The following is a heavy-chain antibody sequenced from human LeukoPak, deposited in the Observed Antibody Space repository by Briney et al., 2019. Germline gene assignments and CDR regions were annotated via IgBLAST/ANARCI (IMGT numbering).Heavy chain of an antibody. CDR1: GFTFSSYW. D-gene: IGHD3-22*01. Sequence: GGSLRLSCAASGFTFSSYWMHWVRQAPGKGLVWVSRINSDGTSTTYADSVKGRFTISRDNAKNTLYLQMNSLRAEDTAVYYCARVVLVGSGYPDYWGQGTLVTVSS. CDR2: INSDGTST. V-gene: IGHV3-74*01. J-gene: IGHJ4*02. CDR3: ARVVLVGSGYPDY.